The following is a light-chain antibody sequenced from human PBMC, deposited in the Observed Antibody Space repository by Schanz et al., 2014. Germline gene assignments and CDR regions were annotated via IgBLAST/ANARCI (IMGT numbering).Light chain of an antibody. J-gene: IGKJ3*01. V-gene: IGKV3-15*01. CDR1: QSVSSN. CDR2: GAS. CDR3: QQHGHSLS. Sequence: EIVMTQSPATLSVSPGERATLSCRASQSVSSNLAWYQQKPGQAPRLLIYGASTRATGIPDRFSGSGSGTDFTLTISRLEPEDFAVYYCQQHGHSLSFGPGTKVDIK.